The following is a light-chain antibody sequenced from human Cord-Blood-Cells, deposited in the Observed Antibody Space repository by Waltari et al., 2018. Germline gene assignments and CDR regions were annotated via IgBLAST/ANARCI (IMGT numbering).Light chain of an antibody. Sequence: QSALTQPRSVYGSPGQSVTISCTGTSSDVGGYNYVSWYQQHPGKAPKLMIYDVSKRPSGVPDRFSGSKSGNTASLTISGLHAEDEADYYCCSYAGSYTYVFGTGTKVTVL. J-gene: IGLJ1*01. CDR2: DVS. V-gene: IGLV2-11*01. CDR1: SSDVGGYNY. CDR3: CSYAGSYTYV.